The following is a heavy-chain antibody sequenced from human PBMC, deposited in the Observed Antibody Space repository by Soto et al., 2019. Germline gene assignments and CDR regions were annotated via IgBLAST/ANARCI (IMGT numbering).Heavy chain of an antibody. CDR2: ISSSSSYI. V-gene: IGHV3-21*01. CDR3: ASLVVVAAPSDY. D-gene: IGHD2-15*01. J-gene: IGHJ4*02. CDR1: GFTFSSYS. Sequence: GGSLRLSCAASGFTFSSYSMNWVRQAPGKGLEWVSSISSSSSYIYYADSVKGRFTISRDNAKNSLYLQMNSLRAEDTAVYYCASLVVVAAPSDYWGQGTLVTVSS.